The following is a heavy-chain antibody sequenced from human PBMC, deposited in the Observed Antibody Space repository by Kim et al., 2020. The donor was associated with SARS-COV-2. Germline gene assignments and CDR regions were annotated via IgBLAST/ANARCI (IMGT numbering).Heavy chain of an antibody. V-gene: IGHV4-39*07. J-gene: IGHJ4*02. CDR3: ASSMVRGGNFDY. D-gene: IGHD3-10*01. Sequence: YYNPSLKSRVTISVDTSKNQFSLKLSSVTAADTAVYYCASSMVRGGNFDYWGQGTLVTVSS.